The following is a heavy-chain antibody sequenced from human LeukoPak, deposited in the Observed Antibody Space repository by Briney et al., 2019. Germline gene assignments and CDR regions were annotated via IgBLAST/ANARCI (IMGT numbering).Heavy chain of an antibody. CDR1: GGSVSSGSYY. Sequence: SETLSLTCTVSGGSVSSGSYYWSWIRQPPGKGLEWIGYIYYSESTNYNPSLKSRVTISVDTSKNQFSLKLSSVTAADTAVYYCARDLNDYGDYSKEDFDLWGRGTLVTVSS. CDR2: IYYSEST. J-gene: IGHJ2*01. D-gene: IGHD4-17*01. V-gene: IGHV4-61*01. CDR3: ARDLNDYGDYSKEDFDL.